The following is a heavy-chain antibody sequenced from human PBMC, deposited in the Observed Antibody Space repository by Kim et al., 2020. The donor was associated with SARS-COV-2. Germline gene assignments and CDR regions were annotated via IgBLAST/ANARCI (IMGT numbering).Heavy chain of an antibody. J-gene: IGHJ4*02. Sequence: ASVKVSCKTSGHFFTRDSIHWVRQAPGQGLEWMGGIDCGNGNTIYSQKFQGRVTFTTDTSARTAYMELSFLRSEESAVYYCLGGFYFDYWGQGTLVTGSS. D-gene: IGHD3-16*01. CDR3: LGGFYFDY. CDR1: GHFFTRDS. V-gene: IGHV1-3*01. CDR2: IDCGNGNT.